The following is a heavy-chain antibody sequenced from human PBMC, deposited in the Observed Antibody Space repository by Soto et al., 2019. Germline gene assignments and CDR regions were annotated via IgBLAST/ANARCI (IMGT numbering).Heavy chain of an antibody. Sequence: PGGSLRLSCAASGFTFSSYGMHWVRQAPGKGLEWVAVIWYDGSNKYYADSVKGRFTISRDNSKNTLYLQMNSLRAEDTAVYYCARDSSGWPDYFDYWGQGTLVTVSS. CDR3: ARDSSGWPDYFDY. D-gene: IGHD6-19*01. V-gene: IGHV3-33*01. CDR1: GFTFSSYG. CDR2: IWYDGSNK. J-gene: IGHJ4*02.